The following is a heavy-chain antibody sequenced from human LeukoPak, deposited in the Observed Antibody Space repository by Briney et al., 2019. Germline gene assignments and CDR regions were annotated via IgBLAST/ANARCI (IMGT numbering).Heavy chain of an antibody. CDR3: AGSWFYRDYFEY. CDR2: ITTSSTYI. CDR1: GFTFSSYS. J-gene: IGHJ4*02. D-gene: IGHD3-10*01. Sequence: PGGSLRLSCAASGFTFSSYSMSWVRQAPGKGLEWVSSITTSSTYISYADSVKGRFTISRDNAKNSLYLQMNSLRVEDTAVYYCAGSWFYRDYFEYWGQGTLVTVSS. V-gene: IGHV3-21*01.